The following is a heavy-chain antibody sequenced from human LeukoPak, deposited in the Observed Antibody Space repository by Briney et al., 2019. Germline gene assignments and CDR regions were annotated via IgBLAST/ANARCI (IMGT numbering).Heavy chain of an antibody. V-gene: IGHV3-7*01. CDR1: GFTFSSYW. J-gene: IGHJ4*02. D-gene: IGHD2-2*01. CDR2: IKQDGSEK. Sequence: GGSLRLSCAASGFTFSSYWMSWVRQAPGKGLEWVANIKQDGSEKYCVDSVKGRFTISRDNAKNSLYLQMNSLRAEDTAVYYCARVVVPAAISRTFFDYWGQGTLVTVSS. CDR3: ARVVVPAAISRTFFDY.